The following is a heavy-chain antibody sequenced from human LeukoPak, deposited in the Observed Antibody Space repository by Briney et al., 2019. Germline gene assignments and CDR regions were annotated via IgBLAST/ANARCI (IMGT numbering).Heavy chain of an antibody. CDR1: GFIFSDYG. CDR2: IAYDGNNT. J-gene: IGHJ6*04. Sequence: GGSLRLSCVASGFIFSDYGIQWVRQAPGKGLEWVAVIAYDGNNTYYGDSVRGRFTISRDNSKKMVYLEMNSLRVEDTAVYYCAKTGMLRRVGYLDVWGKGTAVIVSS. D-gene: IGHD1-1*01. V-gene: IGHV3-30*18. CDR3: AKTGMLRRVGYLDV.